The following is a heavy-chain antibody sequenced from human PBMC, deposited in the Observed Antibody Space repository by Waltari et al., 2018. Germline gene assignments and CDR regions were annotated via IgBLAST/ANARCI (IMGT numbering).Heavy chain of an antibody. CDR2: VNGDGSST. CDR1: GFTFSHFW. CDR3: ARDEDNYYDSSGYIKH. J-gene: IGHJ4*02. Sequence: EVQLLESGGGLVQPGGYLRLSCAASGFTFSHFWMHWVRQAPGEGLVWLSRVNGDGSSTTYADSVKGRFTVSRDNARKTMFLQMTSLRAEDTAVYYCARDEDNYYDSSGYIKHWGQGALVTVSS. D-gene: IGHD3-22*01. V-gene: IGHV3-74*01.